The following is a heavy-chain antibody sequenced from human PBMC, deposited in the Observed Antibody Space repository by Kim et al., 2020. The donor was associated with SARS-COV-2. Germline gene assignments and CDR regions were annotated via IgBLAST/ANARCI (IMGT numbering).Heavy chain of an antibody. CDR1: GGSISSSSYY. Sequence: SETLSLTCTVSGGSISSSSYYWGWIRQPPGKGLEWIGSIYYSGSTYYNPSLKSRVTISVDTSKNQFSLKLSSVTAADTAVYYCARLSFGYFDWLGDAFD. D-gene: IGHD3-9*01. CDR2: IYYSGST. CDR3: ARLSFGYFDWLGDAFD. J-gene: IGHJ3*02. V-gene: IGHV4-39*01.